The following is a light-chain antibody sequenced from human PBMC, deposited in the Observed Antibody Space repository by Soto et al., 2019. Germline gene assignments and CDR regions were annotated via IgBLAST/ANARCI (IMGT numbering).Light chain of an antibody. V-gene: IGKV3-20*01. CDR2: GVS. Sequence: IVLTQSPGTLSLSPGERATLSCRASQSVSSNYLAWYQQKPGQAPRLLIYGVSSRATGIPDRFSGSGSGTDFTLTISRLEPEDFAVYYCQQYGNSRTFGQGTKVEIK. J-gene: IGKJ1*01. CDR3: QQYGNSRT. CDR1: QSVSSNY.